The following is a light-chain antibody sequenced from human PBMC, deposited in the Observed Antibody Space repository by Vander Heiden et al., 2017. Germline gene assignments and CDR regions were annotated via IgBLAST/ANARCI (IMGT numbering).Light chain of an antibody. V-gene: IGKV3-15*01. CDR3: QQYNNWPRT. CDR2: GAS. CDR1: QSVSSN. Sequence: EIVMSQSPATLSVSTGERATLYCRASQSVSSNLAWYQQKPGQAPRLLIYGASTRATGIPARFSGSGSGTEFTLTISSLQSEDFSVYYCQQYNNWPRTFGQGTKLEIK. J-gene: IGKJ2*02.